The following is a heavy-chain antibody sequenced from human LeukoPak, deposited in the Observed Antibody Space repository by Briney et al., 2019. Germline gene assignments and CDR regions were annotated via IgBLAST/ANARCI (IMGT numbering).Heavy chain of an antibody. V-gene: IGHV3-7*01. CDR3: ARDQAVASVYREDS. D-gene: IGHD6-19*01. CDR1: GFTFSSYW. J-gene: IGHJ4*02. Sequence: GGSLRLSCAASGFTFSSYWMTWVRQAPGRWLEWVANIKQDESQKYYVGSVKGRITISRDNAKNSLFLQMNSLRAEDTAVYYCARDQAVASVYREDSWGQGTLVTVSS. CDR2: IKQDESQK.